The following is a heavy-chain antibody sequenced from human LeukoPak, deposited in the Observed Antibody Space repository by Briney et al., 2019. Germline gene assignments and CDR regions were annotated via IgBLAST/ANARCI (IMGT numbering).Heavy chain of an antibody. J-gene: IGHJ4*02. CDR2: ISYDGSNK. CDR1: GFTFSSYA. D-gene: IGHD6-6*01. CDR3: ARGRQHRIAARYFDY. V-gene: IGHV3-30-3*01. Sequence: GGSLRLSCAASGFTFSSYAMHWVRQAPGKGLEWVAVISYDGSNKYYAASVEGRFTISRDNSKNTLYLQMNSLRAEDTAVYYCARGRQHRIAARYFDYWGQGTLVTVSS.